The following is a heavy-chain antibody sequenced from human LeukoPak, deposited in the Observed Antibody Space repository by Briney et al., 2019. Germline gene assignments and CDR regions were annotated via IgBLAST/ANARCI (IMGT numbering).Heavy chain of an antibody. CDR3: AKDPRVGSRVATPCH. V-gene: IGHV3-23*01. J-gene: IGHJ4*02. D-gene: IGHD5-24*01. Sequence: GGSLRLSCAASGFTFSSYAMSWVRQAPGKGLEWVSAISGSGGSPYYADSVKGRFTISRDNSKSTLFLQMNSLRAEDTAVYYCAKDPRVGSRVATPCHWGRGTLVTVSS. CDR1: GFTFSSYA. CDR2: ISGSGGSP.